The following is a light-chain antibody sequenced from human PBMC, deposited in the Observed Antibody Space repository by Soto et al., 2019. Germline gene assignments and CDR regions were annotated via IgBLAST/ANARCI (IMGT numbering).Light chain of an antibody. V-gene: IGLV1-47*02. J-gene: IGLJ1*01. CDR3: ATWADSLNGFSV. CDR2: SNN. CDR1: TSNIGSNY. Sequence: QSVLTQPPSASRTPVQGVTISCSGSTSNIGSNYVYWYQQLPGTAPKLLIYSNNQRPSVVPDRFSGSKSGTSASLAISGLRSDDEADYFCATWADSLNGFSVCGPGTKLTVL.